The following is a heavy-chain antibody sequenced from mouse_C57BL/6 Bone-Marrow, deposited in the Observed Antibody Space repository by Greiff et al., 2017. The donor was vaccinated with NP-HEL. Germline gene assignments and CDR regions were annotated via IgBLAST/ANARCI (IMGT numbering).Heavy chain of an antibody. V-gene: IGHV1-19*01. Sequence: VQLKESGPVLVKPGASVKMSCKASGYTFTDYYMNWVKQSHGKSLEWIGVINPYNGGTSYNQKFKGKATLTVDKSSSTAYMELNSLTSEDSAVYYCARGLPYFDYWGQGTTLTVSS. CDR1: GYTFTDYY. J-gene: IGHJ2*01. CDR3: ARGLPYFDY. CDR2: INPYNGGT.